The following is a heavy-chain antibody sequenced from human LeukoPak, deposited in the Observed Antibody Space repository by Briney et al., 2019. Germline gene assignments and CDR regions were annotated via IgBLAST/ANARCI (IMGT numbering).Heavy chain of an antibody. V-gene: IGHV4-31*03. J-gene: IGHJ4*02. CDR2: IYYSGST. CDR3: ARGEWGYYYSSGYFLH. Sequence: PSETLSLTCTVSGGSISRGGYYWSWIRQHPGNHLEWIVYIYYSGSTYYNPSLKSRVTISGTTSKNQFSLKLSSLTAAITAVYYCARGEWGYYYSSGYFLHWGQGTLVTVSS. D-gene: IGHD3-22*01. CDR1: GGSISRGGYY.